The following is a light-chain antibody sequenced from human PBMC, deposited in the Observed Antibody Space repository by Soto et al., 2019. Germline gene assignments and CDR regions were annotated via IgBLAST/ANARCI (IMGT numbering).Light chain of an antibody. V-gene: IGLV1-51*01. J-gene: IGLJ1*01. CDR2: DDA. Sequence: QSALTQPPSVSAAPGQRVTISCSGSSSNIGGNSVSWYQQLPGTAPTLLICDDAKRPSGIPDLFSGSKSGTSATLGITGFQTGDEADYYSGSWDSSLSAYVFGTGTKVTVL. CDR1: SSNIGGNS. CDR3: GSWDSSLSAYV.